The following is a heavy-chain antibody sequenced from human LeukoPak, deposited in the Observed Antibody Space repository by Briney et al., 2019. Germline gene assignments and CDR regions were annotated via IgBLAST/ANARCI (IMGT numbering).Heavy chain of an antibody. Sequence: GGSLRLSCAASGFTFSDYYMSWIRQAPGKGLEWVSYISSSGSTIYYADSVKGRFTISRDNAKNSLYLQMNSLRAEDTAVYYCARESRSGYYLHPGTHDAFDIWGQGTMVTVSS. CDR2: ISSSGSTI. CDR3: ARESRSGYYLHPGTHDAFDI. J-gene: IGHJ3*02. V-gene: IGHV3-11*01. CDR1: GFTFSDYY. D-gene: IGHD3-22*01.